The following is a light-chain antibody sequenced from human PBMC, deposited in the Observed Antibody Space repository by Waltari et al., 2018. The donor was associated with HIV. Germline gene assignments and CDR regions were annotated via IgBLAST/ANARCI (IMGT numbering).Light chain of an antibody. Sequence: QSVLTQPPSVSAAPVQKVPISSPGSRSNIGNNYVPWFQQLPGTAPKLLIYDNHKRPSGIPDRFSASRSGTSATLAVTGLQIGDEADYYCGTWDTSLTAGVFGGGTKLTVL. J-gene: IGLJ3*02. CDR2: DNH. CDR3: GTWDTSLTAGV. V-gene: IGLV1-51*01. CDR1: RSNIGNNY.